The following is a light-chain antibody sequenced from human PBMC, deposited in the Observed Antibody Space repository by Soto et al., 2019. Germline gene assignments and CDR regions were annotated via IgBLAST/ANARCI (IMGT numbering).Light chain of an antibody. Sequence: QSALTQPASVSGSPGQSITISCTGTSSDVGGYEHVSWYQQRPGRAPKVLIYDVRIRPFEVSNRFSGSKSGDTAPLTISGLQAEDGAVYYCASKTTRSTVLFGGGTKLTVL. CDR2: DVR. CDR3: ASKTTRSTVL. V-gene: IGLV2-14*03. J-gene: IGLJ2*01. CDR1: SSDVGGYEH.